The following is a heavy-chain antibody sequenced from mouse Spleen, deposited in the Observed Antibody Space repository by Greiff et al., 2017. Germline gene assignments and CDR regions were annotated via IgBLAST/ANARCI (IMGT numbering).Heavy chain of an antibody. V-gene: IGHV1-52*01. Sequence: VQLQQPGAELVRPGSSVKLSCKASGYTFTSYWMHWVKQRPIQGLEWIGNIDPSDSETHYNQKFKDKATLTVDKSSSTAYMQLSSLTSEDSAVYYCARGDSSGYFAYWGQGTLVTVSA. D-gene: IGHD3-2*01. CDR1: GYTFTSYW. CDR3: ARGDSSGYFAY. J-gene: IGHJ3*01. CDR2: IDPSDSET.